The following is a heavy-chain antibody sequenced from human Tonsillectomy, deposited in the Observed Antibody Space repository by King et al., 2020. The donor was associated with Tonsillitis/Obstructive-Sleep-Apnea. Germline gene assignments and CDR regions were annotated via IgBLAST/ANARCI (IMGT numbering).Heavy chain of an antibody. D-gene: IGHD4-23*01. CDR3: ARGRGGNWNYYYYMDV. Sequence: QVQLQQWGAGLLKPSETLSLTCAVYGGSFSGYYWSWIRQPPGKGLEWIGEINHSGSTNYNPSLKSRVTISVDTSKNQFSLKLSSVTAADTAVYYCARGRGGNWNYYYYMDVWGKGTTVTVSS. CDR2: INHSGST. J-gene: IGHJ6*03. V-gene: IGHV4-34*01. CDR1: GGSFSGYY.